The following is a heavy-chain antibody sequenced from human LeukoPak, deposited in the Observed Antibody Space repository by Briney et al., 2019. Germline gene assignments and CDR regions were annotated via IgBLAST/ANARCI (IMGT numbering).Heavy chain of an antibody. CDR1: GFTFSSYA. V-gene: IGHV3-23*01. D-gene: IGHD4-17*01. Sequence: SGGSLRLSCAASGFTFSSYAMSWVRQAPGKGLEWVSAISGSGGSTYYADSVKGRFTISRDNSKNTLYLQMNSLRAEDTAVYYWAKDMVRYGDYERLDYWGQGTLVTVSS. J-gene: IGHJ4*02. CDR2: ISGSGGST. CDR3: AKDMVRYGDYERLDY.